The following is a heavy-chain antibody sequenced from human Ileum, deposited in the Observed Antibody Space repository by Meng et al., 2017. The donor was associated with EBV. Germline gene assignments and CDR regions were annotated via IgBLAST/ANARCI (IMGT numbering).Heavy chain of an antibody. V-gene: IGHV1-18*01. D-gene: IGHD3-10*01. Sequence: VQPVQSGPEVKKPGASVKVSCKASDYTFMGYGVSWVRQAPGQGLEWMAWLGAHDGDTSHAPKFQGRVTVSADRPTATAYMELRSPRSDDTAVYYCARGTPGRSYSDYWGQGTLVTVSS. J-gene: IGHJ4*02. CDR1: DYTFMGYG. CDR3: ARGTPGRSYSDY. CDR2: LGAHDGDT.